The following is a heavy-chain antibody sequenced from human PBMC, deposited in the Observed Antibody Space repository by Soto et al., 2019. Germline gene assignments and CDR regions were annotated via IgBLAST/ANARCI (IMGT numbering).Heavy chain of an antibody. J-gene: IGHJ4*02. CDR2: ISGSGGST. CDR3: AKVREALRYFDWLSEPFDY. CDR1: GITFSSYA. D-gene: IGHD3-9*01. Sequence: GGSLRLSCAASGITFSSYAMSWVRQAPGKGLEWVSAISGSGGSTYYADSVKGRFTISRDNSKNTLYLQMNSLRAEDTAVYYCAKVREALRYFDWLSEPFDYWGQGTLVTVSS. V-gene: IGHV3-23*01.